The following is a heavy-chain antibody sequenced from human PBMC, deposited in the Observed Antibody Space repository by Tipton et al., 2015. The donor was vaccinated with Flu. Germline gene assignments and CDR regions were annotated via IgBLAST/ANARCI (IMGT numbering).Heavy chain of an antibody. V-gene: IGHV3-9*01. Sequence: SLRLSCAASGFTFDDYAMHWVRQVPGKGLEWVAGIKWDGGIMGYADSVKGRFIIPRDDSENSVYLHMTSLRTGDTALYYCAKDVGREALGVEHWGPGILVTVSA. CDR1: GFTFDDYA. D-gene: IGHD3-16*01. CDR2: IKWDGGIM. J-gene: IGHJ4*02. CDR3: AKDVGREALGVEH.